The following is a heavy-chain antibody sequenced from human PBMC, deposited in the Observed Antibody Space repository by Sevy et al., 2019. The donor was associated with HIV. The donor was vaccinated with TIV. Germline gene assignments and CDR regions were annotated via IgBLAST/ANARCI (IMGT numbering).Heavy chain of an antibody. CDR3: ARPRTAGAHRGGLDYFDP. D-gene: IGHD6-13*01. J-gene: IGHJ5*02. CDR2: IYYSGST. CDR1: GASMSSSRYY. Sequence: SETLSLTCIVSGASMSSSRYYWGWIRQSPGKGLEWIGSIYYSGSTYYNPSLESRVTISVDTSKNRFSLRLTSVTAADTAIYYCARPRTAGAHRGGLDYFDPWGQGTLVTVSS. V-gene: IGHV4-39*01.